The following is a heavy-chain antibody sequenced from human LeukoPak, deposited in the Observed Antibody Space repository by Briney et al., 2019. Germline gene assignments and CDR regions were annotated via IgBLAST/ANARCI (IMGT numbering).Heavy chain of an antibody. V-gene: IGHV3-21*01. D-gene: IGHD6-25*01. Sequence: TGGSLRLSCAASGFTFSSYSMNWVRQAPGKGLEWVSSISSSSSYIYYADSVKGRFTISRDNAKNSLYLQMNSLRAEDTAVYYCARDQVAAAANWFDPWGQGTLVTVSS. CDR3: ARDQVAAAANWFDP. J-gene: IGHJ5*02. CDR2: ISSSSSYI. CDR1: GFTFSSYS.